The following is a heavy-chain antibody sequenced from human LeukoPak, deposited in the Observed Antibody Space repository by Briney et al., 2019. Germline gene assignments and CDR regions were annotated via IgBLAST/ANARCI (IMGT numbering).Heavy chain of an antibody. CDR3: AREDSSSSVIAFDI. J-gene: IGHJ3*02. CDR2: ISYDGSNK. D-gene: IGHD6-13*01. V-gene: IGHV3-30*04. CDR1: GFTFSSYA. Sequence: GGSLRLSCAASGFTFSSYAMHWVRQAPGKGLEWVAVISYDGSNKYYADSVKGRFTISRDNSKNTLYLQMNSLRAEDTAVYYCAREDSSSSVIAFDIWGQGTMVTVSS.